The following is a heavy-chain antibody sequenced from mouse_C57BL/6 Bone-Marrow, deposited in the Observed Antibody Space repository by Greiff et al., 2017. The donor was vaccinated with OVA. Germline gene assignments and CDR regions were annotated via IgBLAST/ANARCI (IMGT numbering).Heavy chain of an antibody. Sequence: QVQLQQSGAELARPGASVKMSCKASGYTFTSYTMHWVKQRPGQGLEWIGYINPSSGYTKYNQKFKDKATLTADKSSSTAYMQLSSLTSEDSAVYYCAKGWLLLYFDYWGQGTTLTVSS. CDR1: GYTFTSYT. D-gene: IGHD2-3*01. J-gene: IGHJ2*01. CDR3: AKGWLLLYFDY. CDR2: INPSSGYT. V-gene: IGHV1-4*01.